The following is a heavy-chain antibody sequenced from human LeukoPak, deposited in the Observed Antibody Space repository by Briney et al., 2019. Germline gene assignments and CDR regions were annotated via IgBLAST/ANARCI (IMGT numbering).Heavy chain of an antibody. CDR1: GFTFSSYW. CDR3: ANAGNIVLMVYAEVYLDY. D-gene: IGHD2-8*01. V-gene: IGHV3-7*03. Sequence: GGSLRLSCAASGFTFSSYWMSWVRQAPGKGLEWVANIKQDGSEKYYVDSVKGRFTISRDNSKNTLYLQMNSLRAEDTAVYYCANAGNIVLMVYAEVYLDYWGQGTLVTVSS. CDR2: IKQDGSEK. J-gene: IGHJ4*02.